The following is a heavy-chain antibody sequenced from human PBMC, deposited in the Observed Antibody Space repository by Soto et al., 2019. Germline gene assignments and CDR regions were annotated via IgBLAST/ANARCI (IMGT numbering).Heavy chain of an antibody. D-gene: IGHD3-3*01. CDR2: INPSGGST. CDR3: ARVVTIFGVVTHDAFAI. Sequence: ASVKVSCKASGYTFTSYYMHWVRQAPGQGLEWMGIINPSGGSTSYAQKFQGRVTMTRDTSTSTVYMELSSLRSEDTAVYYCARVVTIFGVVTHDAFAIWGQGTMVTVSS. CDR1: GYTFTSYY. V-gene: IGHV1-46*03. J-gene: IGHJ3*02.